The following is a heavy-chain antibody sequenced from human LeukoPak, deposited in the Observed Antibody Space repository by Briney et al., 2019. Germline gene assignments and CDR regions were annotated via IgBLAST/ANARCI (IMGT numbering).Heavy chain of an antibody. CDR1: GGSISSGGYS. D-gene: IGHD1-1*01. J-gene: IGHJ4*02. CDR3: ARVTSNYFDY. Sequence: SETLSLTCAVSGGSISSGGYSWSWIRQPPGKGLEWIGYIYHSGSTYYNPSLKSRVTISVDRSKNQFSLKLSSVTAADTAVYYCARVTSNYFDYRGQGTLVTVSS. CDR2: IYHSGST. V-gene: IGHV4-30-2*01.